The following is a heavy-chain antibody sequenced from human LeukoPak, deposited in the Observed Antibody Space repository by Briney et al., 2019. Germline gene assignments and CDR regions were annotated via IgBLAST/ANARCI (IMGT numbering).Heavy chain of an antibody. V-gene: IGHV4-39*07. CDR2: IYYSGST. CDR3: ARDAYSSGWEGDYYYGMDV. D-gene: IGHD6-19*01. J-gene: IGHJ6*02. CDR1: GGSISSSSYY. Sequence: SETLSLTCTVSGGSISSSSYYWGWIRQPPGKGLEWIGSIYYSGSTYYNPSLKSRVTISVDTSKNQFSLKLSSVTAADTAVYYCARDAYSSGWEGDYYYGMDVWGQGTTVTVSS.